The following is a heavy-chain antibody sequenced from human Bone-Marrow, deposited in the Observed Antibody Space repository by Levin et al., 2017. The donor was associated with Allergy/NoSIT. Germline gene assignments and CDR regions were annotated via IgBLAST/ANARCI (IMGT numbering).Heavy chain of an antibody. J-gene: IGHJ4*02. CDR3: ARENGGGRPFDY. V-gene: IGHV4-4*07. CDR2: ISTTGTI. Sequence: SQTLSLTCTVSSDSLSSFYWTWIRQPAGKALEWIGRISTTGTIQYNPSLKSRVTVSVDTSRKQFYLSLTSVTAADTAVYYCARENGGGRPFDYWGQGTPVTVSS. CDR1: SDSLSSFY. D-gene: IGHD3-10*01.